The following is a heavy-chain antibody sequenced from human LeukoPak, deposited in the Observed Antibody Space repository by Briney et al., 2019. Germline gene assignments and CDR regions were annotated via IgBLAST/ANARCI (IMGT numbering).Heavy chain of an antibody. V-gene: IGHV3-30-3*01. CDR1: GFTFSSYA. J-gene: IGHJ6*02. Sequence: GGSLRLSCAASGFTFSSYAMHWVRQAPGKGLEWVAVISYDGSNKYYADSVKGRFTISRDNSKNTLYLQMNSLRAEDTAVYYCARGGYYDFWSGYYRDYYYYGMDVWGQGTTVTVSS. CDR3: ARGGYYDFWSGYYRDYYYYGMDV. CDR2: ISYDGSNK. D-gene: IGHD3-3*01.